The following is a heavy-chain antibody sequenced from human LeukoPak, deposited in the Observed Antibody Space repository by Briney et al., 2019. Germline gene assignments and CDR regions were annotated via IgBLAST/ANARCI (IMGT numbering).Heavy chain of an antibody. D-gene: IGHD3-3*01. J-gene: IGHJ5*02. CDR3: ARGAGYYDFWSGSRNWFDP. V-gene: IGHV4-34*01. CDR2: INHSGST. Sequence: SETLSLTCAVYGGSFSGYYWSWIRQPPGKGLEWIGEINHSGSTNYNPSLKSRVTISVDTSKKQFSLKLSSVTAADTAVYYCARGAGYYDFWSGSRNWFDPWGQGTLVTVSS. CDR1: GGSFSGYY.